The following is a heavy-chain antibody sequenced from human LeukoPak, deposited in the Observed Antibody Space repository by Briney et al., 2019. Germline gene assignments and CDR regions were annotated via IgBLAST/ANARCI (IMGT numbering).Heavy chain of an antibody. D-gene: IGHD4-11*01. CDR1: GFTVSSNY. J-gene: IGHJ4*02. V-gene: IGHV3-66*01. CDR2: IYSGGST. CDR3: AKEARHDYSNYYFDY. Sequence: PGGSLRLSCAASGFTVSSNYMSWVRQAPGKGLEWVSVIYSGGSTYYADSVKGRFTISRDNSKNTLYLQMNSLRAEDTAVYYCAKEARHDYSNYYFDYWGQGTLVTVSS.